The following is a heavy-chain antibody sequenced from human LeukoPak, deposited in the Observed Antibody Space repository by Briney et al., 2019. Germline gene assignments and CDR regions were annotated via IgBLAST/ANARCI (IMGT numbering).Heavy chain of an antibody. D-gene: IGHD4-17*01. CDR3: ARVHDYGDPNWFDP. CDR2: INPNSGGT. J-gene: IGHJ5*02. CDR1: GYTFTGYY. Sequence: AASVKVSCKASGYTFTGYYMHWVRQAPGQGLEWMGWINPNSGGTNYAQKFQGRVTMTRDTSISTAYMELSRLRSDDTAVYYCARVHDYGDPNWFDPWGQGTLVTVSS. V-gene: IGHV1-2*02.